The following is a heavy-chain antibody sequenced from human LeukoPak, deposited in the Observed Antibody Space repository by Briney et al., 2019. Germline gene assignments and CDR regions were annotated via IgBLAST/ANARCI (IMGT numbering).Heavy chain of an antibody. CDR1: GYSFSSYW. Sequence: GESLKISCKGSGYSFSSYWIAWVPQMPGKGLEWMGIIYPGDSDTRYSPSFEGQVTISADKSISTAYLQWRSLKASDTAMYYCAKSPSGFTYGRNWLDPWGQGTLVTVSS. D-gene: IGHD3-22*01. CDR2: IYPGDSDT. V-gene: IGHV5-51*01. J-gene: IGHJ5*02. CDR3: AKSPSGFTYGRNWLDP.